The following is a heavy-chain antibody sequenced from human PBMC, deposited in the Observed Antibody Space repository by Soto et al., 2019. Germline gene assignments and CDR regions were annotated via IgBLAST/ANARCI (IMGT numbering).Heavy chain of an antibody. CDR2: IYYSGST. J-gene: IGHJ5*02. D-gene: IGHD2-2*02. CDR1: GGSISSSSYY. V-gene: IGHV4-39*01. CDR3: ARAPVVVPAAILWYWFDP. Sequence: QLQLQESGPGLVKPSETLSLTCTVSGGSISSSSYYWGWIRQPPGKGLQCIGSIYYSGSTYYNPSLKSRVTISVDTAKNQFSLKLSSVTAADTAVYYCARAPVVVPAAILWYWFDPWGQGTLVTVSS.